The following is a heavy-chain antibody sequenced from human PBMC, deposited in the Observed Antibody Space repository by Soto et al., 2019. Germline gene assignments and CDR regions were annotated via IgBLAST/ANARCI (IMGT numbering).Heavy chain of an antibody. CDR2: ISGKNGNT. Sequence: ASVKVSCKASGYTFISHGISWVRQAPGQGLEWMGWISGKNGNTKYAQEVQGRVTLTTDTSTSTAYMELRSLRSDDTAVYYCARVSSSIVVVPDYGMDVWGQGTTVTVSS. CDR1: GYTFISHG. J-gene: IGHJ6*02. V-gene: IGHV1-18*04. D-gene: IGHD2-15*01. CDR3: ARVSSSIVVVPDYGMDV.